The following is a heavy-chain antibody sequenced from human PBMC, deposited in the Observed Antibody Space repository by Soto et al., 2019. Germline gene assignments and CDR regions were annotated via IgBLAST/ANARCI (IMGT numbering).Heavy chain of an antibody. D-gene: IGHD1-1*01. CDR2: IRGSGGST. CDR3: AKDPSPLQWVQRANWFAS. J-gene: IGHJ5*01. V-gene: IGHV3-23*01. CDR1: GFTFSNYA. Sequence: EVQLLESGGGLVQPGGSLRLSCAASGFTFSNYAMSWVRQAPGKGLEWVSAIRGSGGSTYYADSVKGQFTISRDNYKNTLYLQMNSLRAEDTAVYYCAKDPSPLQWVQRANWFASWGQGTLVTVSS.